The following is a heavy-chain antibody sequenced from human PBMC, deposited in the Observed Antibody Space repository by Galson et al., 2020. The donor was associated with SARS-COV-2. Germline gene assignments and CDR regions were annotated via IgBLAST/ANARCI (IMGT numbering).Heavy chain of an antibody. CDR1: GFTFSSYG. V-gene: IGHV3-30-3*01. J-gene: IGHJ6*03. Sequence: GGSLRLSCAASGFTFSSYGLHWVRQAPGKGLECVAAISYDGSNKYYSDSVKGRFTVSRDNSKSTLYLQMNSLRPEDTAVYYCARCSAQYFYYMDVWGKGTTVTVSS. CDR3: ARCSAQYFYYMDV. D-gene: IGHD2-15*01. CDR2: ISYDGSNK.